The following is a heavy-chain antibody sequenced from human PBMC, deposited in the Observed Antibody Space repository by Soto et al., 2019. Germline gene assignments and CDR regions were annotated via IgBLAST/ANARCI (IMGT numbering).Heavy chain of an antibody. CDR2: TSYDGSDK. CDR1: GFTFRSYV. Sequence: QVHLVESGGGVVQPGTSLRVSCVGSGFTFRSYVIHWVRQAPGKGLEWVALTSYDGSDKYYDDSVRGRFTISRDNSRNTLDLPMGSLKREDTALYYCARWGTAGGLDVWGHGTLVYVSS. V-gene: IGHV3-30*19. D-gene: IGHD3-16*01. J-gene: IGHJ1*01. CDR3: ARWGTAGGLDV.